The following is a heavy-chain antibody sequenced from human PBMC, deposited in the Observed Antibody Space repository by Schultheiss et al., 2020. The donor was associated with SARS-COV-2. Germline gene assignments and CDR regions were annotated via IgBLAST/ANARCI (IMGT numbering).Heavy chain of an antibody. V-gene: IGHV3-33*08. D-gene: IGHD3-22*01. CDR2: IWYDGSNK. CDR3: ARGAYDSSGPYY. Sequence: GGSLRLSCAASGFTVSSNYMSWVRQAPGKGLEWVAVIWYDGSNKYYADSVKGRFTISRDNSKNTLYLQMNSLRAEDTAVYYCARGAYDSSGPYYWGQGTLVTVSS. J-gene: IGHJ4*02. CDR1: GFTVSSNY.